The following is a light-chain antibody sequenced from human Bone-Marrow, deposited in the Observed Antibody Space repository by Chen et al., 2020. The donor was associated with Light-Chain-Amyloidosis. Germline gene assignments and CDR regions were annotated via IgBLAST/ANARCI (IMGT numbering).Light chain of an antibody. CDR3: CSYAGSYTWV. CDR1: SSDVGGHDY. V-gene: IGLV2-11*01. CDR2: DVS. Sequence: QSALTQPRSVSASPGQSVAISCTGTSSDVGGHDYVSWYQQHPGKAPKFMIYDVSKRPSGVPDRFSGSKSGNTASLTISRLQAEDEADYYCCSYAGSYTWVFGGGTKLTVL. J-gene: IGLJ3*02.